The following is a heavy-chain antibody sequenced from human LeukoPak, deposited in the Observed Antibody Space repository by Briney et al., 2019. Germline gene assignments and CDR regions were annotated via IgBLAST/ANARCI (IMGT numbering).Heavy chain of an antibody. D-gene: IGHD1-26*01. CDR2: IYYSGST. Sequence: PSETLSLTCTVSGGSISSYYWSWIRQPPGKGLEWIGYIYYSGSTNYNPSLKSRVTISVDTSKNQFSLKLSSVTAADTAVYYCARVLQVGARYGRYFDYWGQGTLVTVSS. CDR1: GGSISSYY. CDR3: ARVLQVGARYGRYFDY. V-gene: IGHV4-59*01. J-gene: IGHJ4*02.